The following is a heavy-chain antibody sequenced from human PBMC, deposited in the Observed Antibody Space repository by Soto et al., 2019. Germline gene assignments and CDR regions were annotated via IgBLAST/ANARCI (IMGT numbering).Heavy chain of an antibody. CDR2: ISYDGSNK. J-gene: IGHJ4*02. Sequence: PGGSLRLSCAASGFTFSSYGMHWVRQAPGKGLEWVAVISYDGSNKYYADSVKGRFTISRDNSKNTLYLQMNSLRAEDTAVYDCAKDLGLGDQPDYWGQGTLVTVSS. V-gene: IGHV3-30*18. CDR3: AKDLGLGDQPDY. D-gene: IGHD3-16*01. CDR1: GFTFSSYG.